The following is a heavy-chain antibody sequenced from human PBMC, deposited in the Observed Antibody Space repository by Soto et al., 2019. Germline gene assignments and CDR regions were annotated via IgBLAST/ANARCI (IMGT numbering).Heavy chain of an antibody. V-gene: IGHV4-30-4*01. D-gene: IGHD6-13*01. CDR1: GGSISSGDYY. CDR3: ARLHLRDYSSSTDSSFYYFDY. J-gene: IGHJ4*02. CDR2: IYYSGST. Sequence: SETLSLTCTVSGGSISSGDYYWSWIRQPPGKGLEWIGYIYYSGSTYYNPSLKSRVTISVDTSKNQFSLKLSSVTAADTAVYYCARLHLRDYSSSTDSSFYYFDYWGQGTLVTVSS.